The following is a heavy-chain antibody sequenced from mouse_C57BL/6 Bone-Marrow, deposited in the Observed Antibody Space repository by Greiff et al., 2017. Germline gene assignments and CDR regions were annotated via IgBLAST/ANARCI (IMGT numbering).Heavy chain of an antibody. V-gene: IGHV5-12*01. D-gene: IGHD2-10*01. J-gene: IGHJ4*01. CDR2: ISNGGGST. CDR1: GFTFSDYY. Sequence: EVKVVESGGGLVQPGGSLKLSCAASGFTFSDYYMYWVRQTPEKRLEWVAYISNGGGSTYYPDTVKGRFTISRDNAKNTLYLQMSRLKSEDTAMYYCARRVSYSRDYYAMDYWGQGTSVTVSS. CDR3: ARRVSYSRDYYAMDY.